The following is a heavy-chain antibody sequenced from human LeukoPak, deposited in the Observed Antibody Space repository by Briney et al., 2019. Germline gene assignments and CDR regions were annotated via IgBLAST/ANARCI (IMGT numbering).Heavy chain of an antibody. CDR3: ARGDAIAVAGTEVFDY. V-gene: IGHV4-61*01. D-gene: IGHD6-19*01. Sequence: SETLSLTCTVSGGSVSSGRYYWSWIRQPPGKGLEWIGYIYYSGSTSYNPSYSSGSTNYNPSLKSRVTISIDTSKNQFSLRLNSVTAADTAVYYCARGDAIAVAGTEVFDYWGQGTLVTVSS. J-gene: IGHJ4*02. CDR1: GGSVSSGRYY. CDR2: IYYSGSTSYNPSYSSGST.